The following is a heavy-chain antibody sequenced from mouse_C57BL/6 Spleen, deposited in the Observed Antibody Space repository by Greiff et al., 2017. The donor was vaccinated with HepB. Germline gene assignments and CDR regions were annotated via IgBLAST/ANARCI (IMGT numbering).Heavy chain of an antibody. V-gene: IGHV1-26*01. Sequence: EVQLQQSGPELVKPGASVKISCKASGYTFTDYYMNWVKQSHGKSLEWIGDINPNNGGTSYNQKFKGKATLTVDKSSSTAYMELRSLTSEDSAVYYCAREAIDYYVPYYAMDYWGQGTSVTVSS. D-gene: IGHD1-1*01. CDR2: INPNNGGT. J-gene: IGHJ4*01. CDR1: GYTFTDYY. CDR3: AREAIDYYVPYYAMDY.